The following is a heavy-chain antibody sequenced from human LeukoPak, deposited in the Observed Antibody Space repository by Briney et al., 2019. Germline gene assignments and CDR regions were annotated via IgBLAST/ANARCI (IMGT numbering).Heavy chain of an antibody. CDR2: ISWNSGSI. CDR3: AKDESRDSSGGPTS. J-gene: IGHJ4*02. D-gene: IGHD3-22*01. Sequence: GGSLRLSCAASGFTFDDYAMHWVRQAPGKGLEWVSGISWNSGSIGYADSVKGRFTISRDNAKNSLYLQMNSLRAEDTALYYCAKDESRDSSGGPTSWGQGTLVTVSS. CDR1: GFTFDDYA. V-gene: IGHV3-9*01.